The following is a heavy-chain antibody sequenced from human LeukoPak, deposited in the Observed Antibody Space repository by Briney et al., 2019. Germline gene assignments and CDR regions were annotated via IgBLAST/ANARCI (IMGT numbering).Heavy chain of an antibody. Sequence: GGSLRLSCAASGFTFSSYAMHWVRQAPGKGLEYVSAISSNGGSTYYANSVKGRFTISRDNSKNTLYLQMGSLRAEDMAVYYCAREGGYCSSTSCYHFDYWGQGTLVTVSS. CDR2: ISSNGGST. D-gene: IGHD2-2*01. J-gene: IGHJ4*02. CDR1: GFTFSSYA. CDR3: AREGGYCSSTSCYHFDY. V-gene: IGHV3-64*01.